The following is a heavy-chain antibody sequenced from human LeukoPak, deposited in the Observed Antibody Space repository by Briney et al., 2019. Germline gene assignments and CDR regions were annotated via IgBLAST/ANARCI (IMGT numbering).Heavy chain of an antibody. CDR2: ISGSGGST. CDR1: GFTFSSYA. D-gene: IGHD6-19*01. CDR3: AKDHPRIAVADDAFDI. V-gene: IGHV3-23*01. J-gene: IGHJ3*02. Sequence: AGSLRLSCAASGFTFSSYAMSWVRQAPGKGLEWVSAISGSGGSTYYADSVKGRFTISRDNSKNTLYLQMNSLRAEDTAVYYCAKDHPRIAVADDAFDIWGQGTMVTVSS.